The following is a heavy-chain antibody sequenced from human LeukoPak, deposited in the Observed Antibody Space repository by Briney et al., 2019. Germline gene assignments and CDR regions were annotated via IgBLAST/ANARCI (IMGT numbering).Heavy chain of an antibody. CDR1: GGSISSSNW. CDR3: ARDHPYYYDSSGYLYYSDY. CDR2: IYHSGST. Sequence: PSGTLSLTCAVSGGSISSSNWWSWVRQPPGKGLEWIGEIYHSGSTNYNPSLKSRVTISVDKSKNQFSLKLSSVTAADTAVYYCARDHPYYYDSSGYLYYSDYWGQGTLVTVSS. V-gene: IGHV4-4*02. D-gene: IGHD3-22*01. J-gene: IGHJ4*02.